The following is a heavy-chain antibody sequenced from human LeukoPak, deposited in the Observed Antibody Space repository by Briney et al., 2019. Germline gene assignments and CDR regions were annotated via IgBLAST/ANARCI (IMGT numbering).Heavy chain of an antibody. J-gene: IGHJ4*02. CDR2: IYYSGST. D-gene: IGHD3-3*01. CDR3: ARDPYYDFWSGYFGVPN. CDR1: GGSISSYY. V-gene: IGHV4-59*12. Sequence: SETLSLTCTVSGGSISSYYWSWIRQPPGKGLEWIGYIYYSGSTNYNPSLKSRVTISVDTSKNQFSLKLSSVTAADTAVYYCARDPYYDFWSGYFGVPNWGQGTLVTVSS.